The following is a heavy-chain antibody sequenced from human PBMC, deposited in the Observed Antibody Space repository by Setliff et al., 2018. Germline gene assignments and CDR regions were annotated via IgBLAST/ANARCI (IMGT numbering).Heavy chain of an antibody. J-gene: IGHJ6*02. CDR1: GFTFSSYA. CDR2: ISYGGSNK. V-gene: IGHV3-30-3*01. CDR3: ARDRRCMDV. Sequence: GGSLRLSCAASGFTFSSYAMHWVRQAPGKGLEWVAVISYGGSNKYYADSVKGRFTISRDNSKNTLYLQMNSLRAEDTAVYYCARDRRCMDVWGQGTTVTVSS.